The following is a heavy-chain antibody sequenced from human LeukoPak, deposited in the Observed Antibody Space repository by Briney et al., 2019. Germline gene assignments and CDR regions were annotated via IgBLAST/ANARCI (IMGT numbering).Heavy chain of an antibody. J-gene: IGHJ3*02. Sequence: WETLSLTCTLANSSVSRHYWNWIRQPPGKGLEWIRYVYNSGSTNYNPSPQSRLTISLDTSKNQFSLNLNSVTAADSALYYCARDVSGRNAFDIWGQGTMVTVSS. V-gene: IGHV4-59*02. CDR1: NSSVSRHY. CDR2: VYNSGST. D-gene: IGHD3-10*01. CDR3: ARDVSGRNAFDI.